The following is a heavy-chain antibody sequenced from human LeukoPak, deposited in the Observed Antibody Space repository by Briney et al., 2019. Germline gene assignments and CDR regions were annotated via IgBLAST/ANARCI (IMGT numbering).Heavy chain of an antibody. J-gene: IGHJ4*02. Sequence: GGSLRLSCAASGFTFSTYGVHWVRQAPGKGLEWVALISYDGRNKYYADSVKGRFTISRDNSKNTLYLQMNSLRAEDTAVYYCAKDGSETGRYYFDYWGQGTLVTVSS. CDR2: ISYDGRNK. D-gene: IGHD1-26*01. CDR1: GFTFSTYG. V-gene: IGHV3-30*18. CDR3: AKDGSETGRYYFDY.